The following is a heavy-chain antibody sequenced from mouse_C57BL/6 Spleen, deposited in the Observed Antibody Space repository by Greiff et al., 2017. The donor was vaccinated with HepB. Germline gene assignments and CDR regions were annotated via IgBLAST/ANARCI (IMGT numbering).Heavy chain of an antibody. Sequence: VQLQQSGAELAKPGASVKLSCKASGYTFTSYWMHWVKQRPGQGLEWIGYINPSSGYTKYNQKFKDKATLTAEKSSSTAYMQLSSLTYEDSAVYYGARGYGSSLDYWGQGTTLTVSS. CDR1: GYTFTSYW. CDR2: INPSSGYT. D-gene: IGHD1-1*01. J-gene: IGHJ2*01. CDR3: ARGYGSSLDY. V-gene: IGHV1-7*01.